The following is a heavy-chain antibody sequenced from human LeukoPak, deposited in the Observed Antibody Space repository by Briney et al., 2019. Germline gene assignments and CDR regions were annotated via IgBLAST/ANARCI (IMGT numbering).Heavy chain of an antibody. CDR1: GFTFSSYA. V-gene: IGHV3-23*01. D-gene: IGHD2-2*02. CDR2: ISGGGGTT. Sequence: GGSLRLSCAASGFTFSSYAMSWVRQAPGKGLEWVSGISGGGGTTYYADSVKGRFTISRDNAKNSLYLQMNSLRAEDTAVYYCATESAAIPPANDYWGQGTLVSVSS. J-gene: IGHJ4*02. CDR3: ATESAAIPPANDY.